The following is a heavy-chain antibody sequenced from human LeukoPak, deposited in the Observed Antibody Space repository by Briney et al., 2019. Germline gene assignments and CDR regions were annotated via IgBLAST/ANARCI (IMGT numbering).Heavy chain of an antibody. Sequence: NPSETLSLTCAVYGGSFSNYYWTWIRQPPGKGLKWIGEINHSGSTNYNPSLKSRVTISVDTSKNQFSLKLSSVTAADTAVYYCARESKYGGKSYPFWHFDLWGRGTLVTVSS. D-gene: IGHD4-23*01. CDR2: INHSGST. CDR1: GGSFSNYY. V-gene: IGHV4-34*01. J-gene: IGHJ2*01. CDR3: ARESKYGGKSYPFWHFDL.